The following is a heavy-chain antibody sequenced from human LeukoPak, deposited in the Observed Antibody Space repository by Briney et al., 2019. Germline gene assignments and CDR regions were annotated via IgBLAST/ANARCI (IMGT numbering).Heavy chain of an antibody. CDR3: AILRGYSYGDSDY. CDR2: ISYDGSNK. J-gene: IGHJ4*02. CDR1: GFTFSSYA. V-gene: IGHV3-30-3*01. Sequence: PGRSLRLSCAASGFTFSSYAMHWVRQAPGKGLEWVAVISYDGSNKYYADSVKGRFTISRDNSKNTLYLQMNSLRAEDTAVYYCAILRGYSYGDSDYWGQGTLVTVSS. D-gene: IGHD5-18*01.